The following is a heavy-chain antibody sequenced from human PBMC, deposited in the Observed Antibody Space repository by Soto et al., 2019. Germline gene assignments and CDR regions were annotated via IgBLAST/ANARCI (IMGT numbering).Heavy chain of an antibody. Sequence: QVQLQQWGAGLLKPSETLSLTCAVSGGSFSGYYWSWIRRTPGKGLEWIGEINHSGSTNYNPSLKSRVTISLDTSKNQFSLKLSSVTAADTAVYYCARSRYYGSGNYFAYWGQGTLVTVSS. D-gene: IGHD3-10*01. CDR2: INHSGST. CDR3: ARSRYYGSGNYFAY. J-gene: IGHJ4*02. V-gene: IGHV4-34*01. CDR1: GGSFSGYY.